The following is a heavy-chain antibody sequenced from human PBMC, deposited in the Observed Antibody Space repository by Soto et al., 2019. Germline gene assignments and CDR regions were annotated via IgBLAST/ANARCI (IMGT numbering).Heavy chain of an antibody. Sequence: SETLSLTCTVSGDSISSYSWSWIRQPPGKGLEWIGNIHYNGNTKYSPSLKSRITMSVDTSKNHFSLKLISMTAADTAVYYCATGRVYYGSEYWGQGTLVTVSS. CDR1: GDSISSYS. D-gene: IGHD3-10*01. J-gene: IGHJ4*02. V-gene: IGHV4-59*01. CDR2: IHYNGNT. CDR3: ATGRVYYGSEY.